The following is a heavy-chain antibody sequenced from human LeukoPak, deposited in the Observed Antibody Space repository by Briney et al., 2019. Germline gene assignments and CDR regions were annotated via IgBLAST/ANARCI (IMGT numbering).Heavy chain of an antibody. CDR1: GFTFSSYS. Sequence: GGSLRLSCAASGFTFSSYSMNWVRQAPGKGLEWVSSISGGSTYIYYADSVKGRFTIVRDNAKNSLYLHMNSLTAEDTAVYYCARGVHYFDSWGQGTLVTVSS. J-gene: IGHJ4*02. CDR3: ARGVHYFDS. V-gene: IGHV3-21*01. CDR2: ISGGSTYI.